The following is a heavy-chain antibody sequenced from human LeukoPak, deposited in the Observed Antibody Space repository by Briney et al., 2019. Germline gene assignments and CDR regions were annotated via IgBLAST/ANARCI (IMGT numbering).Heavy chain of an antibody. CDR1: GFTFSSYG. J-gene: IGHJ4*02. V-gene: IGHV3-23*01. D-gene: IGHD3-3*01. Sequence: GGSLRLSCAASGFTFSSYGMSWVRQAPGKGLEWVSAISGSGGSTYYADSVKGRFTISRDNSKNTLYLQMNSLRAEDTAVYYCAKGLDDFWSGYYTGIAYWGQGTLVTVSS. CDR3: AKGLDDFWSGYYTGIAY. CDR2: ISGSGGST.